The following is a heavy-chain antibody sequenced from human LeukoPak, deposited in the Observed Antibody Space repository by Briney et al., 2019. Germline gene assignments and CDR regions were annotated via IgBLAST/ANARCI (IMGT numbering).Heavy chain of an antibody. CDR1: GFSFSSYA. D-gene: IGHD6-25*01. CDR2: ISYDESNK. J-gene: IGHJ6*02. V-gene: IGHV3-30*09. Sequence: GGSLRLSCAASGFSFSSYAMHWVRQAPGKGLEWVSFISYDESNKYYGDSVKGRFAISRDNSKNTLFLQMDSLRAEDTAVYYCARGRASGRTVARYYYGLDVWGQGTTVTVSS. CDR3: ARGRASGRTVARYYYGLDV.